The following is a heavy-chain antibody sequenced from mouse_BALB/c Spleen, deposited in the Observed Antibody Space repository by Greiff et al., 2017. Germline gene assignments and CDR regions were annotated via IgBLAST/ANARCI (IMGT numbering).Heavy chain of an antibody. J-gene: IGHJ3*01. CDR1: GYSITSDYA. CDR2: ISYSGST. CDR3: ATAGDYGTPFAY. D-gene: IGHD2-1*01. Sequence: DVKLQESGPGLVKPSQSLSLTCTVTGYSITSDYAWNWIRQFPGNKLEWMGYISYSGSTSYNPSLKSRISITRDTSKNQFFLQLNSVTTEDTATYACATAGDYGTPFAYWGQGTLVTVSA. V-gene: IGHV3-2*02.